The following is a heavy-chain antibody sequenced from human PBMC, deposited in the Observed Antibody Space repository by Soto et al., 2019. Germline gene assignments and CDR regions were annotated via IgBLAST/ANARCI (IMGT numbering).Heavy chain of an antibody. CDR3: ARGEIVVVVAAFLYYYYGMDV. CDR1: GGSFSGYY. J-gene: IGHJ6*02. Sequence: KSSETLSLTCAVYGGSFSGYYWSWIRQPPGKGLEWIGEINHSGSTNYNPSLKSRVTISVDTSKNQFSLKLSSVTAADTAVYYCARGEIVVVVAAFLYYYYGMDVWGQGTTVTVSS. V-gene: IGHV4-34*01. D-gene: IGHD2-15*01. CDR2: INHSGST.